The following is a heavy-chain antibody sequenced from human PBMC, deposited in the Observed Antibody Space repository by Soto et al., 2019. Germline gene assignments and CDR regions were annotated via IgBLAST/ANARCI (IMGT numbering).Heavy chain of an antibody. D-gene: IGHD2-15*01. J-gene: IGHJ3*02. Sequence: ASVKVSCKPSGYTFSSYAISWVRQAPGQGLEWMGWISAYNDNTNYVQKLQGRVTMTTDTSTSTVYVELRSLRSDDTAVYYCARGTGGNWAAFDIWGQGTMVTVSS. V-gene: IGHV1-18*01. CDR2: ISAYNDNT. CDR3: ARGTGGNWAAFDI. CDR1: GYTFSSYA.